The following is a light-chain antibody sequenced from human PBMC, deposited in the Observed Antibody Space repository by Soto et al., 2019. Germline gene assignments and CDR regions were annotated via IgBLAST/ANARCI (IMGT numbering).Light chain of an antibody. CDR1: SSDVGGYSY. Sequence: QSVLTQPASVSGSPGQSMTISCAGTSSDVGGYSYVSWYQQHPGKAPKLMIYDVSNRPSGVSNRFSGSKSGNTASLTISGLQPEDEADYYCSSYTSSSTPYVFGTGTKLTVL. CDR2: DVS. J-gene: IGLJ1*01. V-gene: IGLV2-14*01. CDR3: SSYTSSSTPYV.